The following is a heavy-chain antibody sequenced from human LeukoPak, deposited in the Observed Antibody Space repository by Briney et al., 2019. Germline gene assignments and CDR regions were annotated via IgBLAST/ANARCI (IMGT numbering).Heavy chain of an antibody. CDR2: ISGNSGKT. CDR1: VYTFSTYG. CDR3: ARNAGSYFEFDP. D-gene: IGHD1-26*01. V-gene: IGHV1-18*01. J-gene: IGHJ5*02. Sequence: ASVKVSCKTSVYTFSTYGLSWVRQAPGQGLEWMGWISGNSGKTHYAQKFQDRVTLTTDTSPTTAFMELRSLRSDDTAMYYCARNAGSYFEFDPWGQGTLVTVSS.